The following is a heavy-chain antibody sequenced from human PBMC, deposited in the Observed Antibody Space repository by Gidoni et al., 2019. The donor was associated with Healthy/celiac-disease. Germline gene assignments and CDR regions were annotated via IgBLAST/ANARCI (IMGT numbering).Heavy chain of an antibody. CDR1: GGSFSGYY. Sequence: QVQLQQWGAGLLKPSETLSLTCAVYGGSFSGYYWSWIRQPPGKGLEWIGEINHSGSTNYNPSLKSRVTISVDTSKNQFSLKLSSVTAADTAVYYCARGRGAYGSGSYRVGEYYFDYWGQGTLVTVSS. D-gene: IGHD3-10*01. V-gene: IGHV4-34*01. CDR2: INHSGST. J-gene: IGHJ4*02. CDR3: ARGRGAYGSGSYRVGEYYFDY.